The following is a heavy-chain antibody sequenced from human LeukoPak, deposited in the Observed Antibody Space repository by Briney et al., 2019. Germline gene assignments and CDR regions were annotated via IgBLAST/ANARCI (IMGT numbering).Heavy chain of an antibody. CDR1: GFTLSSYA. V-gene: IGHV3-23*01. D-gene: IGHD3-10*01. J-gene: IGHJ5*02. CDR2: ISGSGGST. Sequence: GGSLRLSCAASGFTLSSYAMSWVRQAPGKGLEWVSAISGSGGSTYYADSVKGRFTISRDNSKNTLYLQMNSLRAEDTAVYYCAKDLGLRQYYYGSDFDPWGQGTQVTVSS. CDR3: AKDLGLRQYYYGSDFDP.